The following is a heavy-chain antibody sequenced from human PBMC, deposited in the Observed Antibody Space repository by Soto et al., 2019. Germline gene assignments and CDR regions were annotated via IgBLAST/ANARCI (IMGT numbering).Heavy chain of an antibody. V-gene: IGHV4-34*01. CDR3: ARALLRPPFAMVDLSGRHAYLDY. D-gene: IGHD1-26*01. J-gene: IGHJ4*02. CDR1: GGSSSGYY. CDR2: INHSGST. Sequence: SETLSLTCAVYGGSSSGYYWSWIRQPPGKWLEWIGEINHSGSTNYNPSLKSRVTISVDTSKNQFSLKLSSVTAADTSVYYCARALLRPPFAMVDLSGRHAYLDYWGQGXLVTVSS.